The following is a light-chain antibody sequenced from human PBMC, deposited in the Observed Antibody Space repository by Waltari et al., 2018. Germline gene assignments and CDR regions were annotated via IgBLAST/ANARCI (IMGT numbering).Light chain of an antibody. V-gene: IGKV1-16*02. CDR3: QQYTDYPFT. CDR2: GAS. CDR1: QAISNH. J-gene: IGKJ3*01. Sequence: DLQMTQSPSSLSASVGGRVTITCRASQAISNHLAWFQQKPGKAPKSLIYGASSLQSGVPLKFSGSGSGTEFTLTISSLQAEDFATYYCQQYTDYPFTFGPGTKVDLK.